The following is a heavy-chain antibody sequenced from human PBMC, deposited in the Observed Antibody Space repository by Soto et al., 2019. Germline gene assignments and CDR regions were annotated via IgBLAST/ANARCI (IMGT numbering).Heavy chain of an antibody. D-gene: IGHD6-13*01. CDR1: GGSISSGGYS. V-gene: IGHV4-30-2*01. CDR2: IYHSGST. Sequence: PSETLSLTCAVSGGSISSGGYSWSWIRQPPGKGLEWIGYIYHSGSTCYNPSLKSRVTISVDRSKNQFSLKLSSVTAADTAVYYCARASRIAAVWGAFDIWGQGTMVTVSS. J-gene: IGHJ3*02. CDR3: ARASRIAAVWGAFDI.